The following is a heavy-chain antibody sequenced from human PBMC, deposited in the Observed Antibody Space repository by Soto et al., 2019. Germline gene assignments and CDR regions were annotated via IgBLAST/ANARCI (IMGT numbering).Heavy chain of an antibody. CDR2: IIPIFGTA. CDR1: GGTFSSYA. D-gene: IGHD2-2*01. J-gene: IGHJ5*01. V-gene: IGHV1-69*13. CDR3: ASMPSPGGDWFDS. Sequence: GASVKVSCKASGGTFSSYAISWVRQAPGQGLEWMGGIIPIFGTANYAQKFQGRVTITADESTSTAYMELSSLRSEDTAVYYCASMPSPGGDWFDSWGQGTLVTVSS.